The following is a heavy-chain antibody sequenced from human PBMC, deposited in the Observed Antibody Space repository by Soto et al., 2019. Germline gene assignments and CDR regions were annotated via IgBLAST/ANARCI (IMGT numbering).Heavy chain of an antibody. CDR1: GFSLSSYF. CDR3: XRENWYSLDV. J-gene: IGHJ6*02. Sequence: EVQLVESGGGSVHPGGSLRLSCAASGFSLSSYFMAWVRLGPGKRLALVSHDNTDGSKTSYADSVRGRFTMFRDNAKXXXXXXXXXXXXXXXXXXXXXRENWYSLDVWGQGTTVTVSS. CDR2: DNTDGSKT. V-gene: IGHV3-74*01. D-gene: IGHD1-26*01.